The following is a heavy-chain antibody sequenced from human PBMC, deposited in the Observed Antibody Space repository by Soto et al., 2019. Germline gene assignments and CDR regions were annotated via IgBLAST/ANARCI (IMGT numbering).Heavy chain of an antibody. CDR1: GDSVSSNTAA. D-gene: IGHD6-13*01. CDR3: AKAGAATDTSFGY. V-gene: IGHV6-1*01. J-gene: IGHJ4*02. CDR2: TYYRSKWFN. Sequence: PSQTLSLTCAISGDSVSSNTAAWNWIRQSPSRGLEWLGRTYYRSKWFNNYAVSVKSRITINPDTSKNQFSLQLNSVTPEDTAVYYCAKAGAATDTSFGYWGQGTLVTVSS.